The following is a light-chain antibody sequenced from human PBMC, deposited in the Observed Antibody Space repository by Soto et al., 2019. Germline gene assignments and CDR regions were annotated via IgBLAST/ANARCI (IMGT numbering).Light chain of an antibody. V-gene: IGKV3-15*01. CDR2: GAS. CDR3: QLYNNWLRGT. J-gene: IGKJ2*02. Sequence: EIVMTQSPATLSVSPGERATLSCRASQSTSDNLAWYQQKPGQAPRLLIYGASTRATGIPARFSGSGSGTEFTLTISSLQSEDFAVYYCQLYNNWLRGTFGQGTKLEIK. CDR1: QSTSDN.